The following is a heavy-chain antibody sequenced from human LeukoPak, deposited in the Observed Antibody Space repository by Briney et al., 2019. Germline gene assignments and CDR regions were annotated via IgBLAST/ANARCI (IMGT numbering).Heavy chain of an antibody. CDR1: GGSFSGYY. D-gene: IGHD2-21*02. Sequence: SDTLSLTCAVYGGSFSGYYWSWIRQPPGKGLEWIGEINHSGSTNYNPSLKSRVTISVDTSKNQFSLKLSSVTAADTAVYYCARASGGSHIVVVTAMGVWFDPWGQGTLVTVSS. CDR3: ARASGGSHIVVVTAMGVWFDP. V-gene: IGHV4-34*01. J-gene: IGHJ5*02. CDR2: INHSGST.